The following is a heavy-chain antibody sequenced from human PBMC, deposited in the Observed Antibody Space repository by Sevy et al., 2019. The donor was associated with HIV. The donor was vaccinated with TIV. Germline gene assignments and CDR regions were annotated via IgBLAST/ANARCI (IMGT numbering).Heavy chain of an antibody. Sequence: ASVKVSCKVSGYTLTQLSMHWVRQAPGKGLEWMGSVDPEDDETIFAQKFQGRVTMTEDTSTDTAYMELSRLTSEDTAMYYCATTKDYYDSSGYPFDDWGQGTLVTVSS. D-gene: IGHD3-22*01. CDR3: ATTKDYYDSSGYPFDD. CDR1: GYTLTQLS. V-gene: IGHV1-24*01. J-gene: IGHJ4*02. CDR2: VDPEDDET.